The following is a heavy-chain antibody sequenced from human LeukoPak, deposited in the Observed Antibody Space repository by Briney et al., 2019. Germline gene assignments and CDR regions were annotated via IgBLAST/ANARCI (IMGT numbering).Heavy chain of an antibody. CDR3: ARLRGGGSLRAFDI. CDR1: GGSISSYY. Sequence: SETLSLTCTVSGGSISSYYWSWIRQPPGKGLEWIGYIYYSGGTNYNPSLKSRVTISVDTSKNQFSLKLSSVTAADTAVYYCARLRGGGSLRAFDIWGQGTMVTVSS. CDR2: IYYSGGT. V-gene: IGHV4-59*08. J-gene: IGHJ3*02. D-gene: IGHD1-26*01.